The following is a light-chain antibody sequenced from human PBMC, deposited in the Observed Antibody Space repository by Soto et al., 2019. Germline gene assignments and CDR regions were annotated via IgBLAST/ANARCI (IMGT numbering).Light chain of an antibody. V-gene: IGKV3-11*01. J-gene: IGKJ5*01. CDR1: QSVSSY. Sequence: EIVLTQSPATLSVSPVEIATLSCRASQSVSSYLAWYQQKPGQAPRLLIYDASNRATGIPARFSGSGSGTDFTLTISSLEPEDFAVYYCQQRSNWPTFGQGTRLEIK. CDR2: DAS. CDR3: QQRSNWPT.